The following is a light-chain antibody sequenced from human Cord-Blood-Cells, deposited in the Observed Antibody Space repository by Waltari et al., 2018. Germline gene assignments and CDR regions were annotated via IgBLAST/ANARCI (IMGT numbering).Light chain of an antibody. Sequence: DIQMTQSPSSLSAYVGDRVTITCRVSQSISSYLNWYQQKPGKAPKLLIYAASSLQSGVPSRFSGSGSGTDFTLTISSLQPEDFATYYCQQSYSTPWTFGQGTKVEIK. CDR1: QSISSY. CDR3: QQSYSTPWT. J-gene: IGKJ1*01. CDR2: AAS. V-gene: IGKV1-39*01.